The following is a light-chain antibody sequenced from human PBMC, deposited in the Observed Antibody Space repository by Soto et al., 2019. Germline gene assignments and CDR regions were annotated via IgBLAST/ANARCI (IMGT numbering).Light chain of an antibody. CDR3: SSYASSGGHNYV. J-gene: IGLJ1*01. CDR1: SSDVGGYNY. CDR2: GVS. V-gene: IGLV2-14*01. Sequence: QSALTQPASVSGSPGQSITISCTGTSSDVGGYNYVSWYQQHPGKAPKLVIYGVSYRPSGVSARFSGSKFQNTASLTISGLQAEDEAVYYCSSYASSGGHNYVFATGTKVTVL.